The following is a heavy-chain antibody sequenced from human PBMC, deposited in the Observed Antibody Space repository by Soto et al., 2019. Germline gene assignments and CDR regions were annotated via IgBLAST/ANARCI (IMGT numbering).Heavy chain of an antibody. D-gene: IGHD2-15*01. Sequence: SVKVSCKASGGTFSSYTISWVRQAPGQGLEWMGRIIPILGIANYAQKFQGRVTITADKSTSTAYMELSSLRSEDTAVYYCATSIVVVVAAAHPGAWFDPWGQGTLVTVSS. CDR1: GGTFSSYT. J-gene: IGHJ5*02. V-gene: IGHV1-69*02. CDR2: IIPILGIA. CDR3: ATSIVVVVAAAHPGAWFDP.